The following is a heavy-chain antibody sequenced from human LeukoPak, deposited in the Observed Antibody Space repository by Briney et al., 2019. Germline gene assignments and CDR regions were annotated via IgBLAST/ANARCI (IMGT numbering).Heavy chain of an antibody. J-gene: IGHJ4*02. Sequence: GGSLRLSCAASGFTFSSYEMNWVRQAPGKGLEWVSYISSSGSIIYYADSVKGRFTIPRDNAKNSLYLQLSSLRAEDTAVYYCARDRSYGSFNYWGQGTLVTVSS. CDR1: GFTFSSYE. D-gene: IGHD5-18*01. V-gene: IGHV3-48*03. CDR3: ARDRSYGSFNY. CDR2: ISSSGSII.